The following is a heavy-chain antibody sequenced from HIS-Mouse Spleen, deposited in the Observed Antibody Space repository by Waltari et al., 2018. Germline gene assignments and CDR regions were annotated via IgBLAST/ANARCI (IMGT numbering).Heavy chain of an antibody. V-gene: IGHV1-2*02. CDR1: GYTFTGYY. D-gene: IGHD2-2*02. J-gene: IGHJ4*02. CDR2: INPNRGGT. Sequence: QVQLVQSGAEVKKPGASVKVSCKASGYTFTGYYMHWVRQAPGQGLEWMGWINPNRGGTNYAQKVQGRVTMTRDTSISTAYMELSRLRSDDTAVYYCARYNALYRLYYFDYWGQGTLVTVSS. CDR3: ARYNALYRLYYFDY.